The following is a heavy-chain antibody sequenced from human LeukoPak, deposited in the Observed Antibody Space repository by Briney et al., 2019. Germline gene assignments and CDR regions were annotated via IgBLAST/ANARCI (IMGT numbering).Heavy chain of an antibody. Sequence: GGSLRLSCAASGFTFSNHSMNWVRQAPGKGLEWVSGISPGGDTPYYADSVRGRFTISRDNSKNTMYLQMNSLRAEDTAVYYCAQDRAWIEFYFWGQGTLVTVSS. D-gene: IGHD5-12*01. CDR3: AQDRAWIEFYF. J-gene: IGHJ4*02. CDR2: ISPGGDTP. V-gene: IGHV3-23*01. CDR1: GFTFSNHS.